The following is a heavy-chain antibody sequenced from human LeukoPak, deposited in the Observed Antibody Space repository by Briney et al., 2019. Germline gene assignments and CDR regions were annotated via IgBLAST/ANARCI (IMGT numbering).Heavy chain of an antibody. V-gene: IGHV3-NL1*01. J-gene: IGHJ3*02. CDR2: IYSGGST. CDR3: ARDRMVRYAFDI. CDR1: GFTFSSYG. D-gene: IGHD3-10*01. Sequence: GGSLRLSCAASGFTFSSYGMHWVRQAPGKGLEWVSIIYSGGSTYYADSVRGRFTISRDNSKNTLYLQMNSLRAEDTAVYYCARDRMVRYAFDIWGQGTLVTVSS.